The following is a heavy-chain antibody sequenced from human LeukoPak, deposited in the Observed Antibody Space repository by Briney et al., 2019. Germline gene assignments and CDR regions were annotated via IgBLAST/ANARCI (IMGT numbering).Heavy chain of an antibody. V-gene: IGHV3-48*04. CDR3: AKPFYYYYGMDV. Sequence: GGSLRLSCVASGFTFSSFSMDWVRQAPGKGLEWVSYISSTSSTIYYADSVQGRFTSSRDNAKNSLYLQMNSLRAEDTAVYYCAKPFYYYYGMDVWGQGTTVTVSS. J-gene: IGHJ6*02. CDR1: GFTFSSFS. CDR2: ISSTSSTI.